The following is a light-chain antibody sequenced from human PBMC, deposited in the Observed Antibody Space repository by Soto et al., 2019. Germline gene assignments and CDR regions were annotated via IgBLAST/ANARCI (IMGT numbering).Light chain of an antibody. CDR2: ATS. J-gene: IGKJ5*01. CDR3: QQARSFPVT. Sequence: DIQMTQSPSSLSASAGGTGTITCLSSQDVGRWLSWYQQKPGKAPKILIFATSTLQSGVPSRFSGSGSGTDFTLTITSLQSEDFATYYCQQARSFPVTCGQGTRREIK. V-gene: IGKV1D-12*01. CDR1: QDVGRW.